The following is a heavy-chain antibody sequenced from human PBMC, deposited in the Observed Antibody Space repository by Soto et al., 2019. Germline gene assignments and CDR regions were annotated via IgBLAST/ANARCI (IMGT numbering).Heavy chain of an antibody. Sequence: ESLKISCAASGFTFSSYAMSWVRQAPGKGLEWVSAISGSGGSTYYADSVKGRFTISRDNSKNTLYLQMNSLRAEDTAVYYCAKTPTITMVRGHKCFDPWGQGTLVTVSS. CDR2: ISGSGGST. V-gene: IGHV3-23*01. CDR1: GFTFSSYA. CDR3: AKTPTITMVRGHKCFDP. J-gene: IGHJ5*02. D-gene: IGHD3-10*01.